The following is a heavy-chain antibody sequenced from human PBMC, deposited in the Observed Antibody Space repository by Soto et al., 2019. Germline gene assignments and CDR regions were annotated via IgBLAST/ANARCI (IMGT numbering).Heavy chain of an antibody. J-gene: IGHJ3*01. D-gene: IGHD2-2*01. CDR3: ARRYCITPSCYAAYNDSSPGFDL. V-gene: IGHV5-51*01. CDR2: IYPRDSDA. Sequence: GESLKISCQGSGYTFTYYWIGWVRQMPGKGLEWMGIIYPRDSDARYSPSSQGQVTISADKSISTAFLQWSSLKASDTAIYYCARRYCITPSCYAAYNDSSPGFDLWGQGTLVTVSS. CDR1: GYTFTYYW.